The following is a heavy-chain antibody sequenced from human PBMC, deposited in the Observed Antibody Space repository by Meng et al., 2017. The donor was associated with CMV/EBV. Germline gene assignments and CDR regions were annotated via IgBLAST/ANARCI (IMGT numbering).Heavy chain of an antibody. CDR2: ISSSSSYI. Sequence: GESLKISCAASGFTFSSYSMNWVRQAPGKGLEWVSSISSSSSYIYYADSVKGRFTISRDNAKNSLYLQMNSLRAEDTAVYYCAREPAPHDSSGNDGFDVWGQGTMVIVSS. CDR1: GFTFSSYS. V-gene: IGHV3-21*01. CDR3: AREPAPHDSSGNDGFDV. J-gene: IGHJ3*01. D-gene: IGHD3-22*01.